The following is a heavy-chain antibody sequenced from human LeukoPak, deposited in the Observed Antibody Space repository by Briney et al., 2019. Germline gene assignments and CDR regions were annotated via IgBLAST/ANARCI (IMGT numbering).Heavy chain of an antibody. Sequence: GGSLRLSCAASGFTFSDHYMDWVRQAPGKGLEWVGRTRNKANSYTTEYAASVKGRFTISRDDSKNSLYLQVNSLKTEDTAVYYCARGSDSPFDPWGQGTLVTVSS. D-gene: IGHD2-15*01. CDR1: GFTFSDHY. CDR2: TRNKANSYTT. V-gene: IGHV3-72*01. CDR3: ARGSDSPFDP. J-gene: IGHJ5*02.